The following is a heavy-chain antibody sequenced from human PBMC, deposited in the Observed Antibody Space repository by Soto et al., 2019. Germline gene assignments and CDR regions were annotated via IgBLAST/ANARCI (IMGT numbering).Heavy chain of an antibody. V-gene: IGHV1-3*01. Sequence: ASVKVSCKASGYTFTSSAIHWVRQAPGQGLEWMGWINAGNGNIKHSQKFQHRVTITRDTSASTAYMELSSLRLEDTAVYYCARDGAVAGDSNFDYWGQGALVTVSS. CDR3: ARDGAVAGDSNFDY. CDR1: GYTFTSSA. CDR2: INAGNGNI. J-gene: IGHJ4*02. D-gene: IGHD6-19*01.